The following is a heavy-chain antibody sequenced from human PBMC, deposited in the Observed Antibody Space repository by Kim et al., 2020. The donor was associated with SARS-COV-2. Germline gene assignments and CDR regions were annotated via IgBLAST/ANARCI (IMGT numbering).Heavy chain of an antibody. V-gene: IGHV3-7*01. CDR3: ARNAFDV. Sequence: QDETEKSYVGSVKGRFTISRDNAKNSQYLQMDSLRVDDTAVYYCARNAFDVWGQGAMVTVSS. J-gene: IGHJ3*01. CDR2: QDETEK.